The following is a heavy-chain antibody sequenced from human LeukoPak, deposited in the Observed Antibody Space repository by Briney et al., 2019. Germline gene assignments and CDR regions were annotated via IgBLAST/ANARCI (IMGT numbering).Heavy chain of an antibody. CDR3: ARGQYSSGWLDAFDI. J-gene: IGHJ3*02. D-gene: IGHD6-19*01. V-gene: IGHV3-66*01. CDR1: GFTLRSYT. CDR2: IYSGAST. Sequence: GGSPRLSCAASGFTLRSYTMNWVRQAPGKGLEWVSVIYSGASTYYADSVKGRFTISRDNSKNTLYLQMNSLRAEDTAVYYCARGQYSSGWLDAFDIWGQGTMVTVSS.